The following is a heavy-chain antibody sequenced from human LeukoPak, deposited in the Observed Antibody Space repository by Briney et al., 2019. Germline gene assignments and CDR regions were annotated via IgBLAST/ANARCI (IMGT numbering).Heavy chain of an antibody. V-gene: IGHV4-31*03. CDR3: ARVAPYHDYGGNPTRYYFDY. D-gene: IGHD4-17*01. CDR2: IYYSGST. J-gene: IGHJ4*02. CDR1: GGSISSGGYY. Sequence: SETLSLTRTVSGGSISSGGYYWSWIRQHPGKGLEWIGYIYYSGSTYYNPSLKSRVTISVDTSKNQFSLKLSSVTAADTAVYYCARVAPYHDYGGNPTRYYFDYWGQGTLVTVSS.